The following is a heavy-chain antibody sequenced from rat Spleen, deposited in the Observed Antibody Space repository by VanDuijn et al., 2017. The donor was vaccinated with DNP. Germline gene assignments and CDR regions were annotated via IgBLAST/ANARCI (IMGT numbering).Heavy chain of an antibody. Sequence: EVQLQESGPGLVKPSQSLSLTCSVTGSSITINYWGWVRKFPGNKMEWIGHISYSGSTTSNPSLKSRISITRDTSKNQLFLQLNSVTTEDTATYYCARWNNFFDYWGQGVMVTVSS. V-gene: IGHV3-1*01. J-gene: IGHJ2*01. CDR2: ISYSGST. CDR1: GSSITINY. CDR3: ARWNNFFDY.